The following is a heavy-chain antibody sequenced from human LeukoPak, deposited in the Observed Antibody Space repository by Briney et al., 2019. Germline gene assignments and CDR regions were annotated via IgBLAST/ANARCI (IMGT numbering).Heavy chain of an antibody. D-gene: IGHD2-21*02. Sequence: ASVRVSCKASGLTFTNYGITWVRQAPGQGLEWVGWISAYDGNTNYAQKFQGRVTMTTDTSTSTAYMELRSLRYDDTAVYYCARSETVVTDYWGQGTLVTVSS. CDR3: ARSETVVTDY. CDR1: GLTFTNYG. V-gene: IGHV1-18*01. J-gene: IGHJ4*02. CDR2: ISAYDGNT.